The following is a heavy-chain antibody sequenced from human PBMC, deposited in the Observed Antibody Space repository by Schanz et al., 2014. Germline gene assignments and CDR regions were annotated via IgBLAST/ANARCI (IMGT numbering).Heavy chain of an antibody. CDR1: GTSITSSTYY. J-gene: IGHJ5*02. CDR3: ARPSSVVGITGWFDT. CDR2: ISYSGNT. D-gene: IGHD3-22*01. V-gene: IGHV4-39*01. Sequence: QLQLRESGPGLVKPSETLSLICSVSGTSITSSTYYWGWIRQPPGKGPEWIGSISYSGNTYYTPSLKSRVTISLDPSKTHFPLNLPSVTAADTAVYYCARPSSVVGITGWFDTWGQGTLVTVSS.